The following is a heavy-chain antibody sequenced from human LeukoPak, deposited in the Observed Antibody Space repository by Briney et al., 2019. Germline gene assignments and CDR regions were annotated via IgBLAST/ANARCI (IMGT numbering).Heavy chain of an antibody. D-gene: IGHD2-8*01. CDR3: ARSNGYFDY. CDR1: GFAFGRYT. CDR2: TSYDGRNR. Sequence: PGGSLRLSCAASGFAFGRYTMHWVRQAPGKGLEWVAVTSYDGRNRYYADSVKGRFTISRYNSNNTLYLQMNSLRTEDTAMYYCARSNGYFDYWGQGTLVTVSS. J-gene: IGHJ4*02. V-gene: IGHV3-30*04.